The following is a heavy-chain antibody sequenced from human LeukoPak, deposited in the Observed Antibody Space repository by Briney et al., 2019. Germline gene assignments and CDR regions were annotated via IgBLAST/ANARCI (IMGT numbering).Heavy chain of an antibody. J-gene: IGHJ2*01. Sequence: SETLSLTCTVSGGSISGSYWSWIRQPPGKGLEWIGYIYYAGSTNYNPSLMSRVTLSVDTFKKQFSLKVISVTAADTAVYYCARAPTVPDWYFDLWGRGTLVTVSS. CDR2: IYYAGST. D-gene: IGHD4-17*01. V-gene: IGHV4-59*01. CDR1: GGSISGSY. CDR3: ARAPTVPDWYFDL.